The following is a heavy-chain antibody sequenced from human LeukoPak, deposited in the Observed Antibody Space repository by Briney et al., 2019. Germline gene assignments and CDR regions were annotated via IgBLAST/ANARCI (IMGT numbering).Heavy chain of an antibody. D-gene: IGHD2-15*01. CDR2: IWYDGSNK. V-gene: IGHV3-33*01. J-gene: IGHJ6*02. CDR3: ASDGGSSYYYGMDV. Sequence: GRSLRLSCAASGFTFSSCGMHWVRQAPGKGLEWVAVIWYDGSNKYYADSVKGRFTISRDNSKNTLYLQMNSLRAEDTAVYYCASDGGSSYYYGMDVWGQGTTVTVSS. CDR1: GFTFSSCG.